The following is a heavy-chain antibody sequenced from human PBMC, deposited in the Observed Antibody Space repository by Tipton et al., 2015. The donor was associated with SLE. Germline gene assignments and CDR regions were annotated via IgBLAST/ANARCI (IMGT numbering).Heavy chain of an antibody. V-gene: IGHV3-49*04. J-gene: IGHJ4*02. D-gene: IGHD3-22*01. CDR2: IRSKAYGGTT. Sequence: SLRLSCTASGFTFGDYAMSWVRQAPGKGLEWVGFIRSKAYGGTTEYAASVKGRFTISRDDSKSIAYLQMNSLKTEDTAVYYCTRDPDYYDSSGYYSSLVCWGQGTLVTVSS. CDR3: TRDPDYYDSSGYYSSLVC. CDR1: GFTFGDYA.